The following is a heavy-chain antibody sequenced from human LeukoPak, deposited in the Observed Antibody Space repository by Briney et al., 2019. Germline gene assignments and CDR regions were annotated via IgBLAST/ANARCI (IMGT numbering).Heavy chain of an antibody. J-gene: IGHJ6*03. CDR3: AKSLGYSSSWYLPTMDV. D-gene: IGHD6-13*01. V-gene: IGHV3-23*01. CDR1: GFIFSSYG. CDR2: ISGSGGST. Sequence: GGSLRLSCAASGFIFSSYGMSWVRQAPGKGLEWVSAISGSGGSTYYADSVKGRFTISRDNSKNTLYLQMNSLRAEDTAVYYCAKSLGYSSSWYLPTMDVWGKGTTVTISS.